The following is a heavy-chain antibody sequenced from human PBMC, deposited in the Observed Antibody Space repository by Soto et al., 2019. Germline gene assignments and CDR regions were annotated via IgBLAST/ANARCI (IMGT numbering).Heavy chain of an antibody. CDR2: ISSSGSTI. V-gene: IGHV3-48*03. CDR1: GFTFSSYE. D-gene: IGHD3-10*01. Sequence: EVQLVESGGGLVQPGGSLRLSCAASGFTFSSYEMNWVRQAPGKGLEWVSYISSSGSTIYYADSVKGRFTISRDNAKNSLYLQMNSLRVEDTAVYYCASGMVRGVYGMDVWGQGTTVTVSS. J-gene: IGHJ6*02. CDR3: ASGMVRGVYGMDV.